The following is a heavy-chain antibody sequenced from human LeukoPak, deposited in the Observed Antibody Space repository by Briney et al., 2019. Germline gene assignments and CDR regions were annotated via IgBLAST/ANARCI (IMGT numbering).Heavy chain of an antibody. D-gene: IGHD3-16*01. CDR2: IYHSGST. CDR1: GYSIGSGYY. CDR3: ARGPFDVWGSLWAGIPDY. V-gene: IGHV4-38-2*02. J-gene: IGHJ4*02. Sequence: SETLSLTCTVSGYSIGSGYYWGWIRQPPGKGLEWIGSIYHSGSTYYNPSLKSRVTISVDTSKNQFSLKLSSVTAADTAVYYCARGPFDVWGSLWAGIPDYWGQGTLVTVSS.